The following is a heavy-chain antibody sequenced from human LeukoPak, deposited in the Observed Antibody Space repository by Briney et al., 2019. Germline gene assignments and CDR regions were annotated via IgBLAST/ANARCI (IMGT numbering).Heavy chain of an antibody. CDR2: ISGAGGST. Sequence: GGSLRLSCAASGFTFSSYAMSWVRQAPGKGLGWVSGISGAGGSTYYADSVKGRFTISRDNSKDTLYLQMNSPRAEDTAIYYCVKLRTGTATNFDYWGQGTLVTVSS. V-gene: IGHV3-23*01. CDR1: GFTFSSYA. D-gene: IGHD1-1*01. CDR3: VKLRTGTATNFDY. J-gene: IGHJ4*02.